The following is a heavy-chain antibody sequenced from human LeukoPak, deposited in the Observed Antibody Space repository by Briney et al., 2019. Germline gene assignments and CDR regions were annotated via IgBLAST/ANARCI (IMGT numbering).Heavy chain of an antibody. J-gene: IGHJ6*03. CDR2: IRYDGSKK. CDR3: AKEELRRITMWGYMDV. Sequence: GGSLRLSCAASGFTFSSYGMHWVRQAPGKGLEWVAFIRYDGSKKYYTDSVKGRFTISRDNSKNTLYQMNSLSAEDTAFYYCAKEELRRITMWGYMDVWGKGTTVTISS. D-gene: IGHD3-10*02. CDR1: GFTFSSYG. V-gene: IGHV3-30*02.